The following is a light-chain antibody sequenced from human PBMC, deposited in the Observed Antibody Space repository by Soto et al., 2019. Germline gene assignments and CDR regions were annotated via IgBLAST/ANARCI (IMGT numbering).Light chain of an antibody. J-gene: IGLJ2*01. CDR2: YDS. V-gene: IGLV3-21*04. CDR1: NIGSKS. CDR3: QVWDSRTVV. Sequence: SYELTQPPSVSVAPGKTARITCGGNNIGSKSVQWYQQKPGQAPVLVIYYDSDRPSGIPEQFSGSNSGNTATLTISRVEAGDEADYYCQVWDSRTVVFGGGTKLTVL.